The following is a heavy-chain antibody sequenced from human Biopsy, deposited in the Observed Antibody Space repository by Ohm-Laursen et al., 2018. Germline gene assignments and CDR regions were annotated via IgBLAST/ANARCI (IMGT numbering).Heavy chain of an antibody. CDR1: GGSISSDY. Sequence: SETLSLTCTVSGGSISSDYWSWVRQTPGKGLEWIGYIYYSGSTNHNPSLKSRVTISVDTSKNQFSLRLNSVTAADTAVYYCARATNSTDWPYYYFYGMDVWGQGTTVTVSS. CDR3: ARATNSTDWPYYYFYGMDV. D-gene: IGHD2/OR15-2a*01. V-gene: IGHV4-59*01. J-gene: IGHJ6*02. CDR2: IYYSGST.